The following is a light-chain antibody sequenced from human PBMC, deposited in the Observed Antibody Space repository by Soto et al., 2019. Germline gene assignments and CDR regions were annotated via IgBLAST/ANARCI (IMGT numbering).Light chain of an antibody. J-gene: IGKJ1*01. Sequence: EIVLTQSPGTLSLSPGERATLSCRASQSVSSSYLAWYQHKPGRAPRLLIDGTSSRATGIPDRFSGSGSGTDCTLTISRLEPEDFAVYYCQQYDSLVTFGQGTKVEIK. CDR3: QQYDSLVT. V-gene: IGKV3-20*01. CDR2: GTS. CDR1: QSVSSSY.